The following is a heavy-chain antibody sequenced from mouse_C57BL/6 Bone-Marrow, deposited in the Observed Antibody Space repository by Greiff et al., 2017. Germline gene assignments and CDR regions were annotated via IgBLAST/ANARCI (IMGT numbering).Heavy chain of an antibody. CDR3: ARYGARNASFDY. Sequence: EVKLMESGGGLVQPGGSLSLSCAASGFTFTDYYMSWVRQPPGQALEWFGFIRNKANGSTSEYSVSGKGRLTISRDTSQSILYLQSNALRDEDSATYYCARYGARNASFDYWGQGTTLTVSS. V-gene: IGHV7-3*01. CDR2: IRNKANGSTS. D-gene: IGHD2-1*01. J-gene: IGHJ2*01. CDR1: GFTFTDYY.